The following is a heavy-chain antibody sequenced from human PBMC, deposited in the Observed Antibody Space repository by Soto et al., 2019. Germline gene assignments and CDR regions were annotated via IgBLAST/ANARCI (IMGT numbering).Heavy chain of an antibody. Sequence: EVRLVESGGGLVQPGWSLRLSCAASGFIVSNNYMTWVRQAPGKGLEWVSLLYSGGATHYAASVKGRFTISSHSSQNTLFLQMNSLRTEDTATYYCLRGRYGSQIHWGQGTKVTVSS. V-gene: IGHV3-53*04. CDR2: LYSGGAT. D-gene: IGHD3-10*01. J-gene: IGHJ4*02. CDR3: LRGRYGSQIH. CDR1: GFIVSNNY.